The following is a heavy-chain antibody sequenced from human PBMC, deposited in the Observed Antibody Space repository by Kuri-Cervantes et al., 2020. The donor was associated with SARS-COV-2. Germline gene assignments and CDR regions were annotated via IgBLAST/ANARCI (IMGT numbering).Heavy chain of an antibody. CDR3: ATALAAEFPRYYYYGMDV. J-gene: IGHJ6*02. Sequence: ASVKVSCKVSGYTLTELSMHWVRQAPGQGLEWMGGFDPEDGETIYAQKFQGRVTMTEDTSTDTAYMELSSLRSEDTDVYYCATALAAEFPRYYYYGMDVWGQGTMVTVSS. V-gene: IGHV1-24*01. CDR1: GYTLTELS. D-gene: IGHD6-19*01. CDR2: FDPEDGET.